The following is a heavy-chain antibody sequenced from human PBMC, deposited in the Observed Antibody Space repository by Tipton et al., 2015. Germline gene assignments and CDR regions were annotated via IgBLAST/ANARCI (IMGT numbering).Heavy chain of an antibody. Sequence: QLVQSGAEVKKPGESLKISCKGSGYIFTSFWIGWVRQMPGKGLEWMGTIYPGDSETRYNPSFQGQVTISADKSITTAYLQWRSLRASAPAMYYCVRRARRVGSHSYPYYFDYWGQGTLVPVSS. CDR1: GYIFTSFW. CDR2: IYPGDSET. V-gene: IGHV5-51*01. D-gene: IGHD1-26*01. CDR3: VRRARRVGSHSYPYYFDY. J-gene: IGHJ4*02.